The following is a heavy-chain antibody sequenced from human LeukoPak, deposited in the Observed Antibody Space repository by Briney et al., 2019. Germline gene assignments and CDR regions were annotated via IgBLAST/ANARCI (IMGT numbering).Heavy chain of an antibody. V-gene: IGHV1-2*02. D-gene: IGHD6-19*01. CDR1: GYTFTGYY. J-gene: IGHJ4*02. Sequence: GASVKVSCKASGYTFTGYYMHWVRQAPGHGLEWMGWINPNSGGTSYAQKFQGRVTMTSDTSISTAYMELSSVRSDDTALYYCTKGGPNIPVHGKKIFDYWGQGTLVTVSS. CDR2: INPNSGGT. CDR3: TKGGPNIPVHGKKIFDY.